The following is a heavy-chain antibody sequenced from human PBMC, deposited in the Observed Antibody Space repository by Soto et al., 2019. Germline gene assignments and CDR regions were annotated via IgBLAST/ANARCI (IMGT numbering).Heavy chain of an antibody. V-gene: IGHV3-23*01. CDR2: ISGSGGST. D-gene: IGHD3-3*02. J-gene: IGHJ5*02. CDR1: GFTLSCYS. CDR3: APFKRGP. Sequence: PAGSLRLSCVASGFTLSCYSMTWVRQAPGTGLEWVSAISGSGGSTYYADSVKGRFTISRDNSKNTLYLQMNSLRAEDTAVYYCAPFKRGPWGQGTLVTVSS.